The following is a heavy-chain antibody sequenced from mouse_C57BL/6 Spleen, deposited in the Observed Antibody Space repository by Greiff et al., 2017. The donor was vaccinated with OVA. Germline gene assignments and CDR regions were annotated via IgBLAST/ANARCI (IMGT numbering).Heavy chain of an antibody. D-gene: IGHD2-5*01. V-gene: IGHV1-82*01. J-gene: IGHJ4*01. CDR3: ARSLYSNSYYYAMDY. CDR2: IYPGDGDT. Sequence: QVQLQQSGPELVKPGASVKISCKASGYAFSSSWMNWVKQRPGKGLEWIGRIYPGDGDTNYNGKLKGKATLTADKSYSTAYMQLSSLTSEDSAVYFCARSLYSNSYYYAMDYGGQGTSVTVSS. CDR1: GYAFSSSW.